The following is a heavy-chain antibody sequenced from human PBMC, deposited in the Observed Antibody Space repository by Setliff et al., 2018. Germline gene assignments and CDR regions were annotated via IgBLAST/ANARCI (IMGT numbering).Heavy chain of an antibody. J-gene: IGHJ4*02. CDR1: GGSISPYF. Sequence: SETLSLTCTVSGGSISPYFWSWVRQPPGKGLEWIGYIYHNGNTNFNPSLKTRVTMSVDTSKNQFALNLKSVTAADTAVYYCARGPISGSGTYYGADWGQGTLVTVSS. CDR3: ARGPISGSGTYYGAD. CDR2: IYHNGNT. V-gene: IGHV4-59*01. D-gene: IGHD3-10*01.